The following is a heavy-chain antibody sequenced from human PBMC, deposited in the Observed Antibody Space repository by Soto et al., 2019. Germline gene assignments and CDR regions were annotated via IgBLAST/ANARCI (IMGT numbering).Heavy chain of an antibody. V-gene: IGHV1-18*01. CDR3: ARDWPTPSYHLGYCSGGSCYRSDY. Sequence: ASVKVSCKASGYTFTSYGISWVRQAPGQGLEWMGWISAYNGNTNYAQKLQGRVTMTTDTSTSTAYMELRSLRSDDTAVYYCARDWPTPSYHLGYCSGGSCYRSDYWGQGTLVTVSS. CDR1: GYTFTSYG. J-gene: IGHJ4*02. D-gene: IGHD2-15*01. CDR2: ISAYNGNT.